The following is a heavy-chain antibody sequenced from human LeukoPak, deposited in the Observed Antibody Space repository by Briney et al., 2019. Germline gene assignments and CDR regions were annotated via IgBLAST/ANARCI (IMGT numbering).Heavy chain of an antibody. CDR3: VRDYRDSSGDHQHFDY. J-gene: IGHJ4*02. CDR1: GFTFSSYT. CDR2: ITASGDST. D-gene: IGHD3-22*01. V-gene: IGHV3-23*01. Sequence: GGSLRLSCAASGFTFSSYTMSWVRQAPGKGLEWISVITASGDSTYYADSVKGRFTISRDNAKNSLYLQMSSLRAEDTAVYYCVRDYRDSSGDHQHFDYWGQGALVTVSS.